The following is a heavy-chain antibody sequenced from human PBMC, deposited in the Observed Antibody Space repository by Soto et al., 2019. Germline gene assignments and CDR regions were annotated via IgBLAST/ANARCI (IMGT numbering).Heavy chain of an antibody. CDR1: GGSITSSSYY. Sequence: QLHLRESGPGLVKPSETLSLTCTVSGGSITSSSYYWGWIRQPPGKGLEWIGSIYYSGSPYYNPSRKRRGTRPVDTSKNQFSLKLSSVTAADTAVYYCATQEVGGSYVYTFDPWGQGTLVTVSS. D-gene: IGHD1-26*01. V-gene: IGHV4-39*01. J-gene: IGHJ5*02. CDR2: IYYSGSP. CDR3: ATQEVGGSYVYTFDP.